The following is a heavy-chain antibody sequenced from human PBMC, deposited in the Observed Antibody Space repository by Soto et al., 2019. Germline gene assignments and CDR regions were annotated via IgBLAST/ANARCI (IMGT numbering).Heavy chain of an antibody. CDR2: IYSGGST. J-gene: IGHJ5*02. V-gene: IGHV3-66*01. D-gene: IGHD6-6*01. Sequence: LRLSCAASGFTVSSNYMSWVRQAPGKGLEWVSVIYSGGSTYYADSVKGRFTISRDNSKNTLYLQMNSLRAEDTAVYYCARSIAARLNWFDPWGQGTLVTVSS. CDR1: GFTVSSNY. CDR3: ARSIAARLNWFDP.